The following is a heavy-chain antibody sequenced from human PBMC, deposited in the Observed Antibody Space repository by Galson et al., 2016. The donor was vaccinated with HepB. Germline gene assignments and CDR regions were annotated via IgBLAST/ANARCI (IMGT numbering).Heavy chain of an antibody. Sequence: SLRLSCAPSGFTFSYYGMHWVRQAPGQGLEWVAVISYDGSNKYYADSVKGRFSISRDNSKNTLYLQMNSLRAEDTAVYYCARGAPAPPIMISFVGPFGYGGQGTLVPASS. CDR1: GFTFSYYG. D-gene: IGHD3-16*01. CDR3: ARGAPAPPIMISFVGPFGY. V-gene: IGHV3-30*19. CDR2: ISYDGSNK. J-gene: IGHJ4*02.